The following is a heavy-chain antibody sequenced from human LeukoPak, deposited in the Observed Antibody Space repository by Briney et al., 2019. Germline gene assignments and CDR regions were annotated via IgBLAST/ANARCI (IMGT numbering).Heavy chain of an antibody. CDR1: GGSISSSGYY. CDR3: ARLPRSRGYSYGYADLDY. D-gene: IGHD5-18*01. CDR2: IYYTGNT. V-gene: IGHV4-39*01. Sequence: SETLSLTCSVSGGSISSSGYYWAWVRRHPGKGLEWIGSIYYTGNTYYNPPLTSRVTISVDTSKNQFSLKLSSVTAADTAVYYCARLPRSRGYSYGYADLDYWGQGTLVTVSS. J-gene: IGHJ4*02.